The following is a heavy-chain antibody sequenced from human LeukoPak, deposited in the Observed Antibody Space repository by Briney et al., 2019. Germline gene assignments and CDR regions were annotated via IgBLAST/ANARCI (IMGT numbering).Heavy chain of an antibody. CDR3: ARTVTGYSSSWYGGWSDSAWGYLDY. D-gene: IGHD6-13*01. CDR1: GFTFSSYW. CDR2: IKQDGSEK. Sequence: PGGSLRLSCAASGFTFSSYWMSWVRQAPGKGLEWVANIKQDGSEKYYVDSVKGRFTISRDNAKNSLYLQMNSLRAEDTAVYYCARTVTGYSSSWYGGWSDSAWGYLDYWGQGTLVTVSS. J-gene: IGHJ4*02. V-gene: IGHV3-7*01.